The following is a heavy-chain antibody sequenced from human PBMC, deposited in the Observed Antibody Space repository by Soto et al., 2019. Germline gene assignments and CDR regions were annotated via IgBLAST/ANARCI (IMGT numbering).Heavy chain of an antibody. CDR2: IRRLTNGAAT. Sequence: GGSLRLSCEVSGIIFSNAWMNWVRQAPGKGLEWVARIRRLTNGAATEYAAPVKGRFTISRDDSKDTAYLQMNSLKTEDTAVYYCANSIYRGYSYGSPDYWGQGTLVTVSS. J-gene: IGHJ4*02. CDR3: ANSIYRGYSYGSPDY. V-gene: IGHV3-15*01. CDR1: GIIFSNAW. D-gene: IGHD5-18*01.